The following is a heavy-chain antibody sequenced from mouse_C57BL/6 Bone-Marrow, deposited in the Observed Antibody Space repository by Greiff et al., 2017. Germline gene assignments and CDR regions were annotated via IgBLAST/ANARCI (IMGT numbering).Heavy chain of an antibody. D-gene: IGHD1-1*01. J-gene: IGHJ2*01. V-gene: IGHV1-63*01. CDR3: ARGYGSSYARYYFDY. CDR2: LYPGGGYT. Sequence: QVQLQQSGAELVRPGTSVKMSCKASGYTFTNYWIGWAKQRPGHGLEWIGDLYPGGGYTNSNEKFKGKATLTADKSSSTAYMQFSSLTSEDSAIYYWARGYGSSYARYYFDYWGQGTTLTVSS. CDR1: GYTFTNYW.